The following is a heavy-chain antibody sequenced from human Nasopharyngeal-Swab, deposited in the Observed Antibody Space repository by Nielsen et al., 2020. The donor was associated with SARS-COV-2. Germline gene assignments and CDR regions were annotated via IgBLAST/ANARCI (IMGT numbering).Heavy chain of an antibody. D-gene: IGHD6-19*01. Sequence: SETLSLTCAVSGGSISSGGYSWSWIRQPPGKGLEWIGYIYHSGSTYYNPSLKSRVTISVDTSKNQFSLKLSSVTAADTAVYYCARVGGWYVPDYWGQGTLVTVSS. CDR2: IYHSGST. CDR3: ARVGGWYVPDY. CDR1: GGSISSGGYS. J-gene: IGHJ4*02. V-gene: IGHV4-30-2*01.